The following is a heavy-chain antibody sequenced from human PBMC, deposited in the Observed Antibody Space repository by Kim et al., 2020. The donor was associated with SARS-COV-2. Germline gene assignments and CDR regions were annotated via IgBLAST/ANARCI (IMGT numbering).Heavy chain of an antibody. CDR1: GGSISSYY. D-gene: IGHD3-3*01. CDR2: IYYSGST. J-gene: IGHJ5*02. Sequence: SETLSLTCTVSGGSISSYYWSWIRQPPGKGLEWIGYIYYSGSTNYNPSLKSRVTISVDTSKNQFSLKLSSVTAADTAVYYCARVTGYDFWSGYAGNWFDPWGQGTLVTVSS. V-gene: IGHV4-59*01. CDR3: ARVTGYDFWSGYAGNWFDP.